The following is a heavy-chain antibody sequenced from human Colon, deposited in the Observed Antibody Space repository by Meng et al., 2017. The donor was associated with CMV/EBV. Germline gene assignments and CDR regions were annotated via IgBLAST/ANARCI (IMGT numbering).Heavy chain of an antibody. J-gene: IGHJ4*02. V-gene: IGHV4-61*08. CDR3: ARETSGWSTGIDY. Sequence: SETLSLTCTVSGGSVSSGGYYWSWIRQPPGKGLEWIGYISYSGNTNYNPSLKSRLTIEVDTSRNQFSLKLTSVSAADTAMYYCARETSGWSTGIDYWGQGTLVTVSS. CDR1: GGSVSSGGYY. D-gene: IGHD6-19*01. CDR2: ISYSGNT.